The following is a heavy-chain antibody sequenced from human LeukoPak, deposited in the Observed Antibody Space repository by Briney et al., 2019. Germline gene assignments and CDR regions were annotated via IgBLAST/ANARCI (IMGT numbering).Heavy chain of an antibody. V-gene: IGHV3-21*01. CDR1: GFTFSSYS. CDR2: ISGSSTYI. CDR3: ARDHSSGRYFDF. Sequence: PGESLRLSCAASGFTFSSYSKNWVRQAPGKGLEWVSSISGSSTYIDYADSVKGRFTISRDNAKNALYLQMDSPRAEDTAVYYCARDHSSGRYFDFWGQGPLVTVSS. J-gene: IGHJ4*02. D-gene: IGHD3-22*01.